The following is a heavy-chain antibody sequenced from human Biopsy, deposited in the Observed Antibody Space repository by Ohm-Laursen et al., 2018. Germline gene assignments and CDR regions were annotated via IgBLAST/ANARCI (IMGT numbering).Heavy chain of an antibody. CDR3: AKDKGTFNFYYYGMDV. V-gene: IGHV3-30*18. Sequence: SLRLSCSASGFTFSNSGMHWVRQAPGKGLEWVAAISYDGSKTDYGDSVKGRLNISRDNSKNTLDLQMSSLRVEDTTVYFCAKDKGTFNFYYYGMDVWGQGTTVTVSS. CDR1: GFTFSNSG. J-gene: IGHJ6*02. D-gene: IGHD2/OR15-2a*01. CDR2: ISYDGSKT.